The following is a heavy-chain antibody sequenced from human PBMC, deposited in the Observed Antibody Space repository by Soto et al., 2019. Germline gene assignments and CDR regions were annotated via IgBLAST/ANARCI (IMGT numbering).Heavy chain of an antibody. CDR3: ARHPTVWDYYYYGMDV. CDR1: GGSISSSSYY. Sequence: PSETLSLTCTVSGGSISSSSYYWGWIRQPPGKGLEWIGSIYYSGSTYYNPSLKSRVTISVDTSKNQFSLKLSSVTAADTAVYYCARHPTVWDYYYYGMDVWGQGTTVTVSS. J-gene: IGHJ6*02. CDR2: IYYSGST. V-gene: IGHV4-39*01. D-gene: IGHD3-16*01.